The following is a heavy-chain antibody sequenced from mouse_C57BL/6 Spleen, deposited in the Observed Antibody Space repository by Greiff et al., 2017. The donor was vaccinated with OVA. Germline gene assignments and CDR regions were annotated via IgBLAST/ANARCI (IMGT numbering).Heavy chain of an antibody. J-gene: IGHJ1*03. CDR1: GYSITSGYY. CDR3: ARAGYHWYFDV. Sequence: EESGPGLVKPSQSLSLTCSVTGYSITSGYYWNWIRQFPGNKLEWMGYISYDGSNNYNPSLKNRISITRDTSKNQFFLKLNSVTTEDTATYYCARAGYHWYFDVWGTGTTVTVSS. CDR2: ISYDGSN. D-gene: IGHD2-14*01. V-gene: IGHV3-6*01.